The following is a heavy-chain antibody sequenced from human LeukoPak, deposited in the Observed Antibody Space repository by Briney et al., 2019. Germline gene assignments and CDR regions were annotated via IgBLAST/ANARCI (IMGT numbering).Heavy chain of an antibody. CDR3: ARGGIAAAGTDYYYGMDV. D-gene: IGHD6-13*01. Sequence: PGGSLRLSCAASGFTFSSYGMHWVRQAPGKGLECVADKWYDGSNKYYADSVKGRFTISRDNSKNTLYLQMNSLRAEDTAVYYCARGGIAAAGTDYYYGMDVWGQGTTVTVSS. J-gene: IGHJ6*02. CDR1: GFTFSSYG. V-gene: IGHV3-33*01. CDR2: KWYDGSNK.